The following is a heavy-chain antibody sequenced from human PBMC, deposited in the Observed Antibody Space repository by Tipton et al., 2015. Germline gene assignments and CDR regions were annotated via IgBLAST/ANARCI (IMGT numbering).Heavy chain of an antibody. CDR1: GDSISSSSYF. CDR2: IYYSGSA. CDR3: ARDKERWLQYWAFDI. V-gene: IGHV4-39*07. Sequence: TLSLTCTVSGDSISSSSYFWGWIRQPPGKGLEWIGSIYYSGSAYYNPSLRSPFAISLDTSQNQFSLEVRSVTAADTAVYYCARDKERWLQYWAFDIWGQGTMVTVSS. J-gene: IGHJ3*02. D-gene: IGHD5-24*01.